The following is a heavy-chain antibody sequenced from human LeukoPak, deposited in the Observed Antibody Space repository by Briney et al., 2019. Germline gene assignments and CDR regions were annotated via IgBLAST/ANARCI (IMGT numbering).Heavy chain of an antibody. CDR1: GFTFNNYE. D-gene: IGHD5-24*01. J-gene: IGHJ3*01. V-gene: IGHV3-48*03. Sequence: GGSLRLSCVASGFTFNNYEMNWVRQAPGKGLEWVSYISQSGGTKRYTDSVKGRFTISRDNAKNSLYLQLSSLRVEDMGVYYCARDGETAAPWALDLWGQGTVVSVSS. CDR3: ARDGETAAPWALDL. CDR2: ISQSGGTK.